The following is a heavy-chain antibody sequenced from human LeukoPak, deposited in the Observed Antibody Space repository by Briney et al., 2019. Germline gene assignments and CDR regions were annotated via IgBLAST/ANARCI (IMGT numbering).Heavy chain of an antibody. Sequence: SETLSLTCTVSGGSIRSYYWSWIRQPPGKGLEWIGYIHYTGSTNYNPSLKSRVAISVDTSKNQFSLQLSSVTAKDTAVYFCARHSSSWYPDYWGQGTVVTVSS. CDR1: GGSIRSYY. V-gene: IGHV4-59*08. J-gene: IGHJ4*02. CDR3: ARHSSSWYPDY. CDR2: IHYTGST. D-gene: IGHD6-13*01.